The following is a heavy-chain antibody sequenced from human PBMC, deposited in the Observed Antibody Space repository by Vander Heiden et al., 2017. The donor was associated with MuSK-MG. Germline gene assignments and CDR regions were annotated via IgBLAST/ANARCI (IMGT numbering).Heavy chain of an antibody. Sequence: QVQLGQSGAEVKKPGASGKVSGTISGYTFTDYYIHWVRQAPGQGLQWMGWINPRREATKYEETFQGRVTMTSDTSISTAYMELTGLKSDDTAVYYCARIVRGFDYWGQGTLVTVSS. CDR1: GYTFTDYY. CDR3: ARIVRGFDY. V-gene: IGHV1-2*02. J-gene: IGHJ4*02. CDR2: INPRREAT. D-gene: IGHD3-10*02.